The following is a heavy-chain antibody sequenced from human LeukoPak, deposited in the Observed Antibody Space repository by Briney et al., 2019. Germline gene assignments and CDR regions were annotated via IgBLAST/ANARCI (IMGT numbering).Heavy chain of an antibody. CDR2: IYYSGST. Sequence: SETLSLTCAVSGGSISSSSYYWDWIRQPPGKGLEWIASIYYSGSTYYNPSLKSRVTISVDTSKNQFSLKLSSVTAADTAVYYCARHRTPVSYDYVWGSYPGVPYYFDYWGQGTLVTVSS. CDR3: ARHRTPVSYDYVWGSYPGVPYYFDY. V-gene: IGHV4-39*01. CDR1: GGSISSSSYY. J-gene: IGHJ4*02. D-gene: IGHD3-16*01.